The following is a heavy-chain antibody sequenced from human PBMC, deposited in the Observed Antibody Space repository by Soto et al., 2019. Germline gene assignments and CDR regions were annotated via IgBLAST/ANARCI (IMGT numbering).Heavy chain of an antibody. CDR3: AIQSPRGVLRYFDWSRMDV. CDR2: IDPSDSYT. Sequence: ESLKISCKGSGYSFTSYWISWVRQMPGKGLEWMGRIDPSDSYTNYSPSFQGHVTISAGKSISTAYLQWSSLKASDTARYYCAIQSPRGVLRYFDWSRMDVWGQGTTVTVSS. CDR1: GYSFTSYW. D-gene: IGHD3-9*01. V-gene: IGHV5-10-1*01. J-gene: IGHJ6*02.